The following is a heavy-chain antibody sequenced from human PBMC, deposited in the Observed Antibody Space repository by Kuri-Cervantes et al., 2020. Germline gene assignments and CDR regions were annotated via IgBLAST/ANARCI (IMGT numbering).Heavy chain of an antibody. CDR2: ISGSGGST. J-gene: IGHJ6*02. D-gene: IGHD3-22*01. Sequence: GESLKTSCAASGFTFSSYAMSWVRQAPGKGLEWVSAISGSGGSTYYADSVKGRFTISRDNSKNTLYLQMNSLRAEDTAVYYCAKPQADSSGYLLLGYGMDVWGQGTTVTVSS. CDR1: GFTFSSYA. V-gene: IGHV3-23*01. CDR3: AKPQADSSGYLLLGYGMDV.